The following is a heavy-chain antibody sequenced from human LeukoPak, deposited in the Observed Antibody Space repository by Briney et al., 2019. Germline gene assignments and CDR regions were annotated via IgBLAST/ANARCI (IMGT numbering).Heavy chain of an antibody. Sequence: GGSLRLSCAASGFNFHDYAMHWVRQTPGRGLEWVSSISWNSGRLGYADSVKGRFTISRDNAKNSLYLEMNSLRAEDTALYFCAKDIESSSWYYFDYWGQGTLVTVSS. CDR2: ISWNSGRL. V-gene: IGHV3-9*01. J-gene: IGHJ4*02. CDR3: AKDIESSSWYYFDY. D-gene: IGHD6-13*01. CDR1: GFNFHDYA.